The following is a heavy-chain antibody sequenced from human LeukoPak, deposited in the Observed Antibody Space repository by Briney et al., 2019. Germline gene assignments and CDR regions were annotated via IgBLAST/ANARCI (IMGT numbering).Heavy chain of an antibody. D-gene: IGHD4-23*01. CDR1: GYRFTSGG. J-gene: IGHJ4*02. V-gene: IGHV1-18*01. CDR3: ARSREVTVSGPQFDY. Sequence: GASVKVSCKASGYRFTSGGIAWVRQAPGQGLEWMGWISVNSGYTNYAQRVQGRVTMTADTSTSTVYMELRSLRSDDTAIYYCARSREVTVSGPQFDYWGQGTLVTVSS. CDR2: ISVNSGYT.